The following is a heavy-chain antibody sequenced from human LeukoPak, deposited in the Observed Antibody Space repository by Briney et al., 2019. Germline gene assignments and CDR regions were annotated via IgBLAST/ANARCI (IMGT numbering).Heavy chain of an antibody. D-gene: IGHD1-14*01. CDR2: INPNSGGT. CDR1: GYTFTGYY. Sequence: GASVKVSCKASGYTFTGYYMRWVRQAPGQGLEWMGWINPNSGGTNYAQKFQGWVTMTRDTSISTAYMELSRLRSDDTAVYYCAREYHRWEPGYFDYWGQGTLVTVSS. V-gene: IGHV1-2*04. CDR3: AREYHRWEPGYFDY. J-gene: IGHJ4*02.